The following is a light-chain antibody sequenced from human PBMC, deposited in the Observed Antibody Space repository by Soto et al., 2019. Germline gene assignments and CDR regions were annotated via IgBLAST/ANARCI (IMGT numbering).Light chain of an antibody. CDR3: NSYAGSNSPYV. Sequence: QSVLTLPPSASGSPGQSVTISFTGTSKDVGGYNYVSWYQQHPGRAPKLIIYEVTQRPSGVPDRFSGSKSGNTASLTVSGLQAEDEADYYCNSYAGSNSPYVFGTGTKVTVL. CDR1: SKDVGGYNY. CDR2: EVT. J-gene: IGLJ1*01. V-gene: IGLV2-8*01.